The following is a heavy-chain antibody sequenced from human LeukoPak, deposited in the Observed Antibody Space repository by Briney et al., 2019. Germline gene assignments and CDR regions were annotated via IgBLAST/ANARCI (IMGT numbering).Heavy chain of an antibody. CDR1: GYTFTSYY. CDR3: ARDLFGVYYDFWPGDY. J-gene: IGHJ4*02. V-gene: IGHV1-46*01. D-gene: IGHD3-3*01. CDR2: VNPSGGST. Sequence: ASVKVSCKASGYTFTSYYMHWVRQAPGQGLEWMGIVNPSGGSTSYAQKFQGRVTMTRDTSTSTVYMELSSLRSEDTAVYYCARDLFGVYYDFWPGDYWGQGTLVTVSS.